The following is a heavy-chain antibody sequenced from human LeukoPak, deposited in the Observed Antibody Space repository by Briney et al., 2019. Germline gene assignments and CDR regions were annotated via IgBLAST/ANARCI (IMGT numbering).Heavy chain of an antibody. V-gene: IGHV4-38-2*02. J-gene: IGHJ4*02. CDR1: GFSISSGHY. D-gene: IGHD6-13*01. Sequence: SETLSLTCTVSGFSISSGHYWGWTRQPPGKGLEWIASISHSGTTFYNPSLKSRVTISVDTSKNQFSLTVTSVTAADTAVYYCSRGQSISAVAVWGQGTLVTVSS. CDR2: ISHSGTT. CDR3: SRGQSISAVAV.